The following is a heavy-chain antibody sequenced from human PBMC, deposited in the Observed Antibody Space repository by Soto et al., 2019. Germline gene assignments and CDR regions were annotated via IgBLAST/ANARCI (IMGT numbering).Heavy chain of an antibody. CDR3: ARTNVEYISSRDYYYYDGMDV. J-gene: IGHJ6*02. CDR2: IIPIFGTA. Sequence: SVKVSCKASGGTFSSYAISWVRQAPGQGLEWMGGIIPIFGTANYAQKFQGRVTITADESTSTAYMELSSLRSEDTAVYYCARTNVEYISSRDYYYYDGMDVWGQGTTVTGS. CDR1: GGTFSSYA. V-gene: IGHV1-69*13. D-gene: IGHD6-6*01.